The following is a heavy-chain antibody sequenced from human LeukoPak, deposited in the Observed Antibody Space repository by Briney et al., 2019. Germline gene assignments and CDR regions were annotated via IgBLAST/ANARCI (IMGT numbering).Heavy chain of an antibody. CDR3: ARRPVNVLRYFDWLLGFDY. CDR2: ISYSGST. D-gene: IGHD3-9*01. V-gene: IGHV4-39*01. Sequence: SETLSLTCTVSGGSISTNSYYWGWIRQPPGKGLEWIGSISYSGSTHYNPSLKSRVTIFVDTSKNQFSLKLSSVTAADTAVYYCARRPVNVLRYFDWLLGFDYWGQGTLVTVSS. J-gene: IGHJ4*02. CDR1: GGSISTNSYY.